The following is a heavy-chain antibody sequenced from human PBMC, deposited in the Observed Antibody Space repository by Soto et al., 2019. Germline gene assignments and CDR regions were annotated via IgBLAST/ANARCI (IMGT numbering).Heavy chain of an antibody. D-gene: IGHD3-10*01. V-gene: IGHV3-30-3*01. CDR3: ARGEAFGVVPTRVVDY. CDR1: GFTFSNYA. Sequence: QVQLVESGGGVVQPGRSLRLSCAASGFTFSNYAMHWVRQAPGKGLEWVAVISYDGTIKFYADYVKGLFTISRDNSKNTLYLQMNSLRAEDTAVYYCARGEAFGVVPTRVVDYWGQGTLVTVSS. CDR2: ISYDGTIK. J-gene: IGHJ4*02.